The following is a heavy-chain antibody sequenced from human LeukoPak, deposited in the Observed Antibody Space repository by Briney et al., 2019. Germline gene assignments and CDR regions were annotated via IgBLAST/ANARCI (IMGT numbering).Heavy chain of an antibody. CDR3: GRDPLDSSGWPTLDY. CDR1: GFTFSSYG. V-gene: IGHV3-33*01. CDR2: IWYDGSNK. Sequence: PGRSLRLSCAASGFTFSSYGMHWVRQAPGKGLEWVAVIWYDGSNKYYADSVKGRFTISRDNSKNTLYLQMNSLRAEDTAVYYCGRDPLDSSGWPTLDYWGQGTLVTVSS. D-gene: IGHD6-19*01. J-gene: IGHJ4*02.